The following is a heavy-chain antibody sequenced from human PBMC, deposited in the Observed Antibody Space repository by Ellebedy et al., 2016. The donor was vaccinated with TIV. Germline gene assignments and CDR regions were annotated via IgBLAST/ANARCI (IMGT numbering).Heavy chain of an antibody. J-gene: IGHJ1*01. D-gene: IGHD3-3*01. CDR3: ARRGRSEFFQH. Sequence: GESLKISXQASAYAFTNSWIAWVRQMPGKGLEWMGIIYPGDSDTRYSPSFQGQVTISADKSISTAYLQWSSLKASDIAMYYCARRGRSEFFQHWGQGTLVSVSS. V-gene: IGHV5-51*01. CDR1: AYAFTNSW. CDR2: IYPGDSDT.